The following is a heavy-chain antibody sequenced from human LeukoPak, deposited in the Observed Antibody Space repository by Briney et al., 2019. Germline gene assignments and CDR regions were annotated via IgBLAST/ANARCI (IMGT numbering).Heavy chain of an antibody. CDR1: GGSISSSSYY. J-gene: IGHJ1*01. CDR2: INHSGST. CDR3: ARVVQSTDSSGFYLPEYFQH. V-gene: IGHV4-39*07. D-gene: IGHD3-22*01. Sequence: SETLSLTCTVSGGSISSSSYYWSWIRQPPGKGLEWIGEINHSGSTNYNPSLKSRVTISVDTSKNQFSLKLRSVTAADTAVYYCARVVQSTDSSGFYLPEYFQHWGQGTLVTVSS.